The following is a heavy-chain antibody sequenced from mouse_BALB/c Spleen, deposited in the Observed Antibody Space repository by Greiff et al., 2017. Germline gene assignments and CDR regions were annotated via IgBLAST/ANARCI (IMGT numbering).Heavy chain of an antibody. CDR1: GFTFSSYY. V-gene: IGHV5-6-2*01. CDR3: ARHLGRGYFDY. D-gene: IGHD4-1*01. J-gene: IGHJ2*01. Sequence: EVMLVESGGGLVKLGGSLKLSCAASGFTFSSYYMSWVRQTPEKRLELVAAINSNGGSTYYPDTVKGRFTISRDNAKNTLCLQMSSLKSEDTALYYCARHLGRGYFDYWGQGTTLTVSS. CDR2: INSNGGST.